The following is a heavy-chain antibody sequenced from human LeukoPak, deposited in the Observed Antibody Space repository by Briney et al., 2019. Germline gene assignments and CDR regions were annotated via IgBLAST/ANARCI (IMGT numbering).Heavy chain of an antibody. Sequence: GGSLRLSCAASGFTFSSYGMHWVRQAPGKGLEWVAVISYDGSNKYYADSVKGRFTIFRDNSKNTLYLQMNSLRAEDTAVYYCAKDPIIGWGQGTLVTVSS. CDR1: GFTFSSYG. V-gene: IGHV3-30*18. CDR3: AKDPIIG. J-gene: IGHJ4*02. D-gene: IGHD3-16*02. CDR2: ISYDGSNK.